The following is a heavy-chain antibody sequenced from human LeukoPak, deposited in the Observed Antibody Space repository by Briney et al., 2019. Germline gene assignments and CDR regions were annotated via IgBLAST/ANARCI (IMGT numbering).Heavy chain of an antibody. CDR3: ARRRWGLAYYYYMDV. V-gene: IGHV4-38-2*02. CDR2: IYHSGST. D-gene: IGHD1-26*01. Sequence: SETLSLTCTVSGYSISSGYYWGWIRQPPGKGLEWIGEIYHSGSTNYNPSLKSRVTISVDKSKNQFSLKLSSVTAADTAVYYCARRRWGLAYYYYMDVWGKGTTVTISS. J-gene: IGHJ6*03. CDR1: GYSISSGYY.